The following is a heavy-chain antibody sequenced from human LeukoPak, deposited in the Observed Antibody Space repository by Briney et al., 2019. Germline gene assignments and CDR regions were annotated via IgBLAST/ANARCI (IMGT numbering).Heavy chain of an antibody. CDR2: INAGTGNR. CDR1: GYTFTSFA. CDR3: ARVSDDSGWDFDY. V-gene: IGHV1-3*01. Sequence: ASVKVSCKASGYTFTSFAVHWVRQAPGQRLEWMGWINAGTGNRKYSQKFQDRVTITRETSATTAYMELSSLTSEDTAVYYCARVSDDSGWDFDYWGQGTLVTVSS. J-gene: IGHJ4*02. D-gene: IGHD6-19*01.